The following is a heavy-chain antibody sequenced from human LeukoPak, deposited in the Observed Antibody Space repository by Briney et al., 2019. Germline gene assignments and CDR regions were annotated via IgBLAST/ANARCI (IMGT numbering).Heavy chain of an antibody. V-gene: IGHV3-7*04. CDR3: GREGSLWFGESKTDY. CDR2: INQDGSEK. D-gene: IGHD3-10*01. CDR1: GFTFSSHW. J-gene: IGHJ4*02. Sequence: PGGSLRLSCAASGFTFSSHWMTWVRQAPGKGLEWVANINQDGSEKYYVDSVKGRFTISRDNAKNSLYLQMNSLRAEDTAVYYCGREGSLWFGESKTDYWGQGTLVTVSS.